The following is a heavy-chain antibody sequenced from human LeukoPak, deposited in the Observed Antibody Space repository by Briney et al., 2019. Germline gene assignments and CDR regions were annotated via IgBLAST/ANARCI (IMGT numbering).Heavy chain of an antibody. V-gene: IGHV1-69*05. Sequence: LVKVSCKASGGTFSSYAISWVRQAPGQGLEWMGRIIPIFGTANYAQKFQGRVTITTDESTSTAYMELSSLRSEDTAVYYCARPNYSYGSDYWGQGTLVTVSS. D-gene: IGHD5-18*01. CDR3: ARPNYSYGSDY. CDR1: GGTFSSYA. J-gene: IGHJ4*02. CDR2: IIPIFGTA.